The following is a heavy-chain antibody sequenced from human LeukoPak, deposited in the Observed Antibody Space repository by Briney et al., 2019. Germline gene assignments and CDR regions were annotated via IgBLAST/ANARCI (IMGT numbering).Heavy chain of an antibody. Sequence: GASVKVSCKASGYTFTSYAMNWVRQAPGQGLEWMGWINTNTGNPTYAQGFTGRFVFSLDTSVSTAYLQISSLKAEDTAVYYCARPADGYNTLNFDYWGQGTLVTVSS. V-gene: IGHV7-4-1*02. CDR3: ARPADGYNTLNFDY. CDR2: INTNTGNP. CDR1: GYTFTSYA. D-gene: IGHD5-24*01. J-gene: IGHJ4*02.